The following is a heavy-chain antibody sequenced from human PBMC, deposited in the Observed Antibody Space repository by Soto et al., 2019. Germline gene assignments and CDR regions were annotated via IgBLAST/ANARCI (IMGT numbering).Heavy chain of an antibody. J-gene: IGHJ4*02. CDR3: ARSEWVVVPAAIDY. D-gene: IGHD2-2*01. V-gene: IGHV3-30*04. Sequence: GGSLRLSCAASGFTFSSYAMHWVRQAPGKGLEWVAVISYDGSNKYYADSVKGRFTISRDNSKNTLYLQMNSLRAEDTAVYYCARSEWVVVPAAIDYWGQGTLVTVSS. CDR2: ISYDGSNK. CDR1: GFTFSSYA.